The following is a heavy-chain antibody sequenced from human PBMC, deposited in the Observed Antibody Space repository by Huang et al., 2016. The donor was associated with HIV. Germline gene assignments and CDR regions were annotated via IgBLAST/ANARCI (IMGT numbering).Heavy chain of an antibody. D-gene: IGHD3-22*01. V-gene: IGHV1-69*01. CDR3: ATVDYYDTSGPQRGYFDN. CDR1: GGSFRNFA. CDR2: IIPTLGTA. Sequence: QVQLVQSGAEVKKPGSSVKVSCKASGGSFRNFAIGWVRQAPGQGIEWMGGIIPTLGTANYAQKFQGRVTIIADESTSTAYMELSSLRSEDTAVYYCATVDYYDTSGPQRGYFDNWGQGTLVTVSS. J-gene: IGHJ4*02.